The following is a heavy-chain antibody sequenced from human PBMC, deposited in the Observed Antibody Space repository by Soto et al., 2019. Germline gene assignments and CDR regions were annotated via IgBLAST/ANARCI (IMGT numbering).Heavy chain of an antibody. V-gene: IGHV1-69*06. CDR2: IIPIFGTA. Sequence: QVQLVQSGAEVKKPGSSVKVSCKASGGTFSSYAISWVRQAPGQGLEWMGGIIPIFGTANYAQKFQGRVTITADKSTSTAYMELGSLRSEDTDVYYCARDEYDILTGYLGVDVWGQGTTVTVSS. D-gene: IGHD3-9*01. J-gene: IGHJ6*02. CDR1: GGTFSSYA. CDR3: ARDEYDILTGYLGVDV.